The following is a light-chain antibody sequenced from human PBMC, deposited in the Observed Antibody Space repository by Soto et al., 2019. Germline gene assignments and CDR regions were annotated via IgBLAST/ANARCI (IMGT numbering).Light chain of an antibody. CDR1: QSVFWDSTKNNY. J-gene: IGKJ1*01. V-gene: IGKV4-1*01. CDR2: WAS. CDR3: QQYYSSPPT. Sequence: DFVMTQSPDSLAVSLGERATINCKSSQSVFWDSTKNNYLAWYQQKAGQPPKLILYWASTRESGVPDRFSGSGSGTDFALTITNLQAEDVAVYYCQQYYSSPPTFGQGTKVEIK.